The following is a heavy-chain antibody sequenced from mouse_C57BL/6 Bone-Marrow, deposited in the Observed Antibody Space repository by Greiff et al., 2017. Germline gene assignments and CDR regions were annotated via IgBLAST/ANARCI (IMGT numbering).Heavy chain of an antibody. Sequence: VQLQQPGAELVRPGTSVKLSCKASGYTFTSYWMHWVKQRPGQGLEWIGVIDPSDSYTTYNQKFKGKATLTVDTSSSTAYMQLSSLTSEDSAVYYCARGSSGYYFDYWGQGTTLTVSS. CDR3: ARGSSGYYFDY. CDR2: IDPSDSYT. CDR1: GYTFTSYW. V-gene: IGHV1-59*01. J-gene: IGHJ2*01. D-gene: IGHD3-2*02.